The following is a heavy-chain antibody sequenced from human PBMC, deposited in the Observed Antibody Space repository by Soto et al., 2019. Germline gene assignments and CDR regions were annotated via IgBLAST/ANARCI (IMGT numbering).Heavy chain of an antibody. D-gene: IGHD1-26*01. V-gene: IGHV4-59*01. J-gene: IGHJ3*02. CDR2: IYYSGST. CDR1: GGSIINYY. CDR3: ARLWTYKWPSRSYYAFDI. Sequence: SETLSLTCTVSGGSIINYYWSWIRQPPGKRLEWIGYIYYSGSTNYNPSLKSRVTISVDTSNNQFSLKLSSLTAADTAVYYCARLWTYKWPSRSYYAFDIWGPGXMLTVSS.